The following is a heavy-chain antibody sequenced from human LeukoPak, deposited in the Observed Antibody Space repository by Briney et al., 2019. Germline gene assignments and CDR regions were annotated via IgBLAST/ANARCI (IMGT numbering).Heavy chain of an antibody. J-gene: IGHJ4*02. CDR2: INPNSGGT. D-gene: IGHD7-27*01. CDR3: ARDENWGPDY. V-gene: IGHV1-2*02. CDR1: GYTFTGYY. Sequence: ASVKVSCKASGYTFTGYYMHWVRQAPGQGLEWMGWINPNSGGTNYAQKFQGRFTMTRDTSINTLYMELNRLTSDDTAVYFCARDENWGPDYWGQGTLVTVSS.